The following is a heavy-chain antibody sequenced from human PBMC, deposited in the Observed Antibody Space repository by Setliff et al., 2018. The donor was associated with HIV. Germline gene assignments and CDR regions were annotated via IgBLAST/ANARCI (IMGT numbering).Heavy chain of an antibody. CDR3: ARDPRFDAFDI. V-gene: IGHV3-30-3*01. Sequence: GGSLRLSCAASGFTFSSAWMGWVRQAPAKGLEWVAVIGYDGSKEYYADSVKGRFTVSRDNSKNTLYLQMNSLRGEDTAVYYCARDPRFDAFDIWGQGTMVTVSS. CDR2: IGYDGSKE. CDR1: GFTFSSAW. J-gene: IGHJ3*02.